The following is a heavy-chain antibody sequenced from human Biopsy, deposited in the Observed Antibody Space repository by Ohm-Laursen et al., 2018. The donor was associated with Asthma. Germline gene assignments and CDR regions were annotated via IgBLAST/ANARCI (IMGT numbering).Heavy chain of an antibody. Sequence: SLRLSCSASGFTVSRDHMFWVRQAPGKGLEWVSVIYSGGTSHTADSVRGRFTISRDFSKNTLHLQMHSLRVEDTAVYSCARGDGSGWSHYYFDYWGQGTLVTVSS. V-gene: IGHV3-53*01. J-gene: IGHJ4*02. CDR1: GFTVSRDH. CDR2: IYSGGTS. D-gene: IGHD6-19*01. CDR3: ARGDGSGWSHYYFDY.